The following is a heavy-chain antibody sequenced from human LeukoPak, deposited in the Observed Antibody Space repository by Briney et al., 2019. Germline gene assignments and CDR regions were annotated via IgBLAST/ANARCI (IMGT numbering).Heavy chain of an antibody. CDR1: GGSISSGGYY. D-gene: IGHD1-7*01. V-gene: IGHV4-31*03. Sequence: PSQTLSLTCTVSGGSISSGGYYWSWIRQHPGKGLEWIGYIYYSGSTYYNPSLKSRVTISVDTSKNQFSLKLSSVTPADTAVYYCARITGTTRYDWFDPWGQGTLVTVSS. CDR3: ARITGTTRYDWFDP. J-gene: IGHJ5*02. CDR2: IYYSGST.